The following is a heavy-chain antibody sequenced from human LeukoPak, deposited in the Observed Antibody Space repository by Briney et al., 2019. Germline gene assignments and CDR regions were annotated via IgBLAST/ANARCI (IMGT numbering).Heavy chain of an antibody. V-gene: IGHV3-7*01. D-gene: IGHD3-10*01. CDR1: GFTFSSYW. J-gene: IGHJ5*02. CDR2: IKQDGSEK. Sequence: GGSLRLSCAASGFTFSSYWMSWVRQAPGKGLEWVANIKQDGSEKYYVDSVKGRFTISRDNAKNSLYLQMNSLRAEDTAVYYCARELGGGSGSRSYRYYWFDPWGQGTLVTVSS. CDR3: ARELGGGSGSRSYRYYWFDP.